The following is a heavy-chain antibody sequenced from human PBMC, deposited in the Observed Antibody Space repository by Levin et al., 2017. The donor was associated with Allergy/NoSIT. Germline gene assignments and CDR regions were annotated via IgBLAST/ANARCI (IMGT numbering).Heavy chain of an antibody. Sequence: ASVKVSCKASGYTFTSYDINWVRQATGQGLEWMGWMNPNSGNTGYAQKFQGRVTMTRSTSISTAYMELSSLRSEDTAVYYCARRGAVVVAGYYFDYWGQGTLVTVSS. CDR2: MNPNSGNT. D-gene: IGHD6-19*01. CDR1: GYTFTSYD. V-gene: IGHV1-8*01. J-gene: IGHJ4*02. CDR3: ARRGAVVVAGYYFDY.